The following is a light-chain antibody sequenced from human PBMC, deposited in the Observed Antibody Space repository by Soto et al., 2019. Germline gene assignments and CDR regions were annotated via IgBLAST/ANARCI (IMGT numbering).Light chain of an antibody. CDR2: AAS. CDR1: QSLSNNF. V-gene: IGKV3-20*01. CDR3: QQYVTSPKT. J-gene: IGKJ1*01. Sequence: EIVLTQSPGTLSLSPGERATLSCRASQSLSNNFLAWYQQKLGQAPRLLIFAASSRATGIPDRFSGSGSGTDFTLTISRLEPEDIAVYYCQQYVTSPKTFGLGTKVEIK.